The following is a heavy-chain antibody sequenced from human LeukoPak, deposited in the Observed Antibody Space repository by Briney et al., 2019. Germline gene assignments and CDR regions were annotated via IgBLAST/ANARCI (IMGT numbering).Heavy chain of an antibody. D-gene: IGHD3-22*01. J-gene: IGHJ4*02. Sequence: GGSLRLSCAASGFTFSSYAMSWVRQAPGKGLEWVSAISGSGSRTYYADSVKGRFTISRDTSKNTLYLQMNSLRAEDTAVYYCAKLPTYHYDSSGYYYFDYWGQGTLVTVSS. CDR3: AKLPTYHYDSSGYYYFDY. CDR1: GFTFSSYA. CDR2: ISGSGSRT. V-gene: IGHV3-23*01.